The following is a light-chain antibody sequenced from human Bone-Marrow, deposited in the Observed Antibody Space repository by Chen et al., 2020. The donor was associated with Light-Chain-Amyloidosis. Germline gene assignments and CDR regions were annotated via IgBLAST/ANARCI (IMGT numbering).Light chain of an antibody. V-gene: IGLV2-14*01. CDR1: TGDIDGYNY. CDR3: NSYSNSNSPYV. CDR2: EVS. Sequence: QSALAQPASVSGPPGQPITTPATGTTGDIDGYNYVSWSQHHPGRAPKLILYEVSIRPSGVSNRFSGSKSGNTASLTISGLQADDEADYYCNSYSNSNSPYVFGTGTTVTVL. J-gene: IGLJ1*01.